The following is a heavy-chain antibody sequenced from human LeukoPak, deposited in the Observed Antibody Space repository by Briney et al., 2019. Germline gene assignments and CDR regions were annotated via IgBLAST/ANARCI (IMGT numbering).Heavy chain of an antibody. CDR3: ARSPGTKRAFDY. CDR1: GDSINTYY. D-gene: IGHD1-1*01. V-gene: IGHV4-4*07. Sequence: KPSETLSLTCTVSGDSINTYYWSWIRQPAGKGLEWIGRIYTSGSTNYNPSLKSRVTMSVDTSKNQFSLKLSSVTAADTAVYYCARSPGTKRAFDYWGQGTLVTVSS. J-gene: IGHJ4*02. CDR2: IYTSGST.